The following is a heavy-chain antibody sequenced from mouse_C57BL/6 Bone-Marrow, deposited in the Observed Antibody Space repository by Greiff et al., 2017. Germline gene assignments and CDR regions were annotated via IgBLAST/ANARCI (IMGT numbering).Heavy chain of an antibody. CDR3: ARSDGYPWFAY. CDR1: GYAFSSSW. Sequence: VQLVESGPELVKPGASVKISCKASGYAFSSSWMNWVKQRPGKGLEWIGRIYPGDGDTNYTGKFKRKATLTADKSSTTAYMQLSSLTTEESAVSFCARSDGYPWFAYWGQGTLVTVSA. J-gene: IGHJ3*01. D-gene: IGHD2-3*01. CDR2: IYPGDGDT. V-gene: IGHV1-82*01.